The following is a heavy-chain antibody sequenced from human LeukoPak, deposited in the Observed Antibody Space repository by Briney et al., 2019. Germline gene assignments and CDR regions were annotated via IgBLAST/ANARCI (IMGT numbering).Heavy chain of an antibody. J-gene: IGHJ4*02. CDR2: INSDGSST. Sequence: GGSLRLSCAASGFTVSSYWMHWVRQAPGKGLVWVSRINSDGSSTSYADSVKGRFTISRDNAKNTLYLQMNSLRAEDTAVYYCARVLGYSGYDNFDYWGQGTLVTVSS. V-gene: IGHV3-74*01. CDR1: GFTVSSYW. D-gene: IGHD5-12*01. CDR3: ARVLGYSGYDNFDY.